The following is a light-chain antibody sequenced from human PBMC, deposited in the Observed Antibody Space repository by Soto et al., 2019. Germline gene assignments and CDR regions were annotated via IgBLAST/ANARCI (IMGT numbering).Light chain of an antibody. Sequence: EIVMTQSPATLSLSPGERATLSCRASQSVSSNLAWYQQKPGQAPRLLIYGASTRATGIPARFSGSGSGTECTLTISRLASEDLAVLHFLPDNSWPPGLTFGQGTKVEIK. V-gene: IGKV3-15*01. CDR3: LPDNSWPPGLT. J-gene: IGKJ4*01. CDR1: QSVSSN. CDR2: GAS.